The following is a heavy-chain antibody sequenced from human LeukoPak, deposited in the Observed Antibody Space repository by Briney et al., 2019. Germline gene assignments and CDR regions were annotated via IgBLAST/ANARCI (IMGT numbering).Heavy chain of an antibody. V-gene: IGHV3-23*01. Sequence: PGGSLRLSCAASGFTFSSYAMSWVRQAPGKGLEWVSAISGTGSRTYYADSVKGRFTISRDNSKNTLYLQMNSLRAEDTAVYYCAKPSYFHYDILTGYYDYWGQGTLVTVSS. CDR2: ISGTGSRT. CDR3: AKPSYFHYDILTGYYDY. J-gene: IGHJ4*02. CDR1: GFTFSSYA. D-gene: IGHD3-9*01.